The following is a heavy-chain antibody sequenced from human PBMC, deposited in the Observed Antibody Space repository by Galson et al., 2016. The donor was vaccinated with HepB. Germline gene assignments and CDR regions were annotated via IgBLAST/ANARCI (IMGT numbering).Heavy chain of an antibody. Sequence: QSGAEVKKPGESLKISCKGSGYRFTSYWIGWVRQMPGKGLEWMGNIYPGDSHTRYSPSLQGQVTISADKSINTAYLQWSSLRATDTAMYYCVRLAHCTGNNGNVYFDLWARGTPVTVAS. J-gene: IGHJ2*01. CDR3: VRLAHCTGNNGNVYFDL. D-gene: IGHD2-8*02. CDR2: IYPGDSHT. CDR1: GYRFTSYW. V-gene: IGHV5-51*01.